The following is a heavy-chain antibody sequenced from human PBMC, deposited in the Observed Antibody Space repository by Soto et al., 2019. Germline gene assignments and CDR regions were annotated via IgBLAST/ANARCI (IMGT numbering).Heavy chain of an antibody. CDR2: IYSSGNI. CDR3: ARDSGMIRGNYGMDV. V-gene: IGHV3-53*01. CDR1: GLIVRSNY. D-gene: IGHD3-10*01. J-gene: IGHJ6*02. Sequence: EVRLVESGGGLIQPGGSLRLSCAASGLIVRSNYMTWVRQAPGKGRGWVSVIYSSGNIYYTDSVKGRFTTSRDNSQNTFFLQMNSLRAEDTAVYYCARDSGMIRGNYGMDVWGQGTTVIVSS.